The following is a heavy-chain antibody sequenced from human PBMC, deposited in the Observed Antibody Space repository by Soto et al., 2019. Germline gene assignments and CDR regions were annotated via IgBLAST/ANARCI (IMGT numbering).Heavy chain of an antibody. CDR2: INGDGSTT. CDR3: TRGGTSATYWGLFDY. V-gene: IGHV3-74*01. J-gene: IGHJ4*02. D-gene: IGHD7-27*01. CDR1: GFTFSNYW. Sequence: LRLSCAASGFTFSNYWTHWVRQAPGKGLVWVSRINGDGSTTTYADFVKGRFTISRDNAKNTLYLQMDSLGADDTAVYYCTRGGTSATYWGLFDYWGQGALVTVSS.